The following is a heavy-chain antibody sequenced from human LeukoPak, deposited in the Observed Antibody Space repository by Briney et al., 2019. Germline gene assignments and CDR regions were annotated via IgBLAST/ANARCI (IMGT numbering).Heavy chain of an antibody. CDR3: AKGSGYLDV. CDR1: GFTFSSYG. Sequence: GGSLRLSCAASGFTFSSYGMHWARQAPGKGLEWVAVISYDGSNKYYADSVKGRFTISRDNSKNTLYLQMNSLRAEDTAVYYCAKGSGYLDVWGQGTTVTVSS. D-gene: IGHD5-12*01. V-gene: IGHV3-30*18. CDR2: ISYDGSNK. J-gene: IGHJ6*02.